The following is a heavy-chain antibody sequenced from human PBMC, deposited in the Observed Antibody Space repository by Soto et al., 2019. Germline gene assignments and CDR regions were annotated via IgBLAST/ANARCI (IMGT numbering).Heavy chain of an antibody. CDR3: ARGRGSGWSDLYSYYYYGMDV. Sequence: SETLSLTCAVYGGSFSGYYWSWIRQPPGKGLEWIGEINHSGSTNYNPSLKSRVTISVDTSKNQFSLKLGSVTAADTAVYYCARGRGSGWSDLYSYYYYGMDVWGQGTTVTVSS. CDR1: GGSFSGYY. D-gene: IGHD6-19*01. CDR2: INHSGST. V-gene: IGHV4-34*01. J-gene: IGHJ6*02.